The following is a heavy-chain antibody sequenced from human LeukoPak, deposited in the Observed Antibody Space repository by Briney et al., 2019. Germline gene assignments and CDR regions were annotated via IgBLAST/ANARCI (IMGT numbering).Heavy chain of an antibody. CDR3: AIEKRDWDNDAFDI. J-gene: IGHJ3*02. D-gene: IGHD1-26*01. V-gene: IGHV1-8*01. Sequence: GASVKVSCKASGYTFTSYDINWVRQATGQGLEWMGWMNPNSGNTGYAQKFQGRVTITRNTSISTAYMELSSLRSEDTAVYYCAIEKRDWDNDAFDIWGQGTMVTVSS. CDR1: GYTFTSYD. CDR2: MNPNSGNT.